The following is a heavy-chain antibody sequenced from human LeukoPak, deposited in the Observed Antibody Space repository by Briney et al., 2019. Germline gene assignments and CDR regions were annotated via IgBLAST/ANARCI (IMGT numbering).Heavy chain of an antibody. V-gene: IGHV4-59*08. J-gene: IGHJ4*02. CDR1: GGSISSYY. CDR3: ARASPEYYYDSSGYYYEDY. Sequence: SETLSLTCTVSGGSISSYYWSWIRQPPGKGLEWIGYIYYSGSTYYNPSLKSRVTISVDTSKNQFSLKLSSVTAADTAVYYCARASPEYYYDSSGYYYEDYWGQGTLVTVSS. CDR2: IYYSGST. D-gene: IGHD3-22*01.